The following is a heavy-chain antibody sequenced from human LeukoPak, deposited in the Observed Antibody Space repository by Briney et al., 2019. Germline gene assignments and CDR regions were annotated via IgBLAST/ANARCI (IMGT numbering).Heavy chain of an antibody. J-gene: IGHJ4*02. V-gene: IGHV3-21*01. CDR1: GFTFSGYS. CDR3: ARGSSSLDY. CDR2: ISTGSNYI. Sequence: GGSLRLSCAASGFTFSGYSMNWVRQAPGEGLEWVSSISTGSNYIYYADSVKGRFTISRDNAKNSLYLQMNSLRAEDTAVYYCARGSSSLDYWGQGTLVTVSS. D-gene: IGHD6-13*01.